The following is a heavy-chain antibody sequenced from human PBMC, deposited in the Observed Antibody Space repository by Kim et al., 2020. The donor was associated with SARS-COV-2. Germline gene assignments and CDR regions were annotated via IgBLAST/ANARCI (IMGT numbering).Heavy chain of an antibody. Sequence: ASVKVSCKASGYTFTSYDINWVRQATGQGLEWMGWMNPNSGNTGYAQKFQGRVTMTRNTSISTAYMELSSLRSEDTAVYYCARGSRSVSQLLLWQQLSLYYFDYWGQGTLVTVSS. CDR1: GYTFTSYD. D-gene: IGHD2-2*01. CDR2: MNPNSGNT. V-gene: IGHV1-8*01. CDR3: ARGSRSVSQLLLWQQLSLYYFDY. J-gene: IGHJ4*02.